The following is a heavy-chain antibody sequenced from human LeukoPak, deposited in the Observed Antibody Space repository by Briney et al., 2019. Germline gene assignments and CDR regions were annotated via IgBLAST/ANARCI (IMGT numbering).Heavy chain of an antibody. D-gene: IGHD1-1*01. Sequence: SETLSLTCTVSGGSISGYSWSWIRQPPGKGLECIGYIYYSGSTNYNPSLKSRVTMSVDTSKDQFSLSLSSVTAADTAVYYCARAKLRNWFDPWGQGTLVTVSS. CDR3: ARAKLRNWFDP. CDR2: IYYSGST. CDR1: GGSISGYS. V-gene: IGHV4-59*01. J-gene: IGHJ5*02.